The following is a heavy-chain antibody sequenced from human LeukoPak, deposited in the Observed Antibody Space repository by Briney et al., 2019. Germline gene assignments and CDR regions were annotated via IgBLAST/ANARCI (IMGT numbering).Heavy chain of an antibody. V-gene: IGHV1-69*13. CDR3: ALLDTAMVPIAEYFHH. Sequence: SVKVSCRASGGTFSSYAISWVRQAPGQGLEWMGGIIPFFGTANFAQKFQGRVTITADESTSTAYMELSSLRSEDTAVYYCALLDTAMVPIAEYFHHWGQGTLVTVSS. J-gene: IGHJ1*01. CDR1: GGTFSSYA. CDR2: IIPFFGTA. D-gene: IGHD5-18*01.